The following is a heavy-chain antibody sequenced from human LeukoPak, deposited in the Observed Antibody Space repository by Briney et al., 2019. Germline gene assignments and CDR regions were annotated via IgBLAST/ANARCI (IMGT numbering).Heavy chain of an antibody. CDR1: GGSISSRSYY. J-gene: IGHJ4*02. D-gene: IGHD1-26*01. CDR3: ARGSGSNYYDY. CDR2: IYYSGGT. Sequence: SETLSLTCTVSGGSISSRSYYWGWIRQPPGKGLEWIGSIYYSGGTYYSPSLKSRVTISVDTSKNQFSLNLASVTAADTAVYYCARGSGSNYYDYWGQGTLVTVSS. V-gene: IGHV4-39*07.